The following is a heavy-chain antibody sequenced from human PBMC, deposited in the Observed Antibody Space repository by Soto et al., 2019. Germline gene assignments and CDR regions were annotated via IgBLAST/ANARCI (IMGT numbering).Heavy chain of an antibody. CDR1: GFTLSNVW. CDR2: IKEDGSEK. D-gene: IGHD4-17*01. CDR3: ASYRTVGC. V-gene: IGHV3-7*03. J-gene: IGHJ4*02. Sequence: EVQLVESGGGLVQPGGSLRLSCAASGFTLSNVWMSWVRQAPGKGLEWVASIKEDGSEKTYVDSVKGRFTISRDNAQNSLYLKMNRLRVDDAAVYYCASYRTVGCWGQGTPVIVSS.